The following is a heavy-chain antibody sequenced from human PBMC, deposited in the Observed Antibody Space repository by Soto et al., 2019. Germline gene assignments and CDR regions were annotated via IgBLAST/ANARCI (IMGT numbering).Heavy chain of an antibody. J-gene: IGHJ3*01. CDR2: IYYSGST. Sequence: IRQPPGKGLEWIGYIYYSGSTKYNPSLKSRVTISVDTSKNRFSLRLSSVTAADTAVYYCARVWGGAFDFWGQGTMVTVS. D-gene: IGHD3-10*01. CDR3: ARVWGGAFDF. V-gene: IGHV4-59*01.